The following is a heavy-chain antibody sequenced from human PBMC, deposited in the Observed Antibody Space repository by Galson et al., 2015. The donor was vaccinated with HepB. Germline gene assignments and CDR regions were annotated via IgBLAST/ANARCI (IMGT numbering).Heavy chain of an antibody. CDR2: ILHDGGGI. V-gene: IGHV3-30*02. Sequence: SLRLSCAVSGFTFSSHAMHWVRQTPGKGLEWVAIILHDGGGIRYADSVKGRFTISRDSSKNTLSLQMGSLRVEDTALYYCAKDLSGSWTYDYWGQGTLVTVSS. J-gene: IGHJ4*02. CDR3: AKDLSGSWTYDY. D-gene: IGHD3/OR15-3a*01. CDR1: GFTFSSHA.